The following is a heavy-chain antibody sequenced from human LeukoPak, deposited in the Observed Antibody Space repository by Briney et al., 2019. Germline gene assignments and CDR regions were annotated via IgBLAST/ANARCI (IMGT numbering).Heavy chain of an antibody. D-gene: IGHD2-2*01. Sequence: GGSLRLSCAASGFTDSSNYMSWVRQAPGKGLEWVSVIYSGGSTYYADSVKGRFTISRDNSKNTLYLQMNSLRAEDTAVYYCASYRSTQLYWGQGTLVTVSS. CDR2: IYSGGST. J-gene: IGHJ4*02. CDR3: ASYRSTQLY. V-gene: IGHV3-66*02. CDR1: GFTDSSNY.